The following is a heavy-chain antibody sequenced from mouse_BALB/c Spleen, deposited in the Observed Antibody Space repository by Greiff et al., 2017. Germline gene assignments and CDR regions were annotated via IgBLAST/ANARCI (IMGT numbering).Heavy chain of an antibody. CDR2: INPSTGYT. D-gene: IGHD3-3*01. CDR3: ARWGTGVDY. CDR1: GYTFTSYW. V-gene: IGHV1-7*01. Sequence: VQLQQSGAELAKPGASVKMSCKASGYTFTSYWMHWVKQRPGQGLEWIGYINPSTGYTEYNQKFKDKATLTADKSSSTAYMQLSSLTSEDSAVYYCARWGTGVDYWGQGTTLTVSS. J-gene: IGHJ2*01.